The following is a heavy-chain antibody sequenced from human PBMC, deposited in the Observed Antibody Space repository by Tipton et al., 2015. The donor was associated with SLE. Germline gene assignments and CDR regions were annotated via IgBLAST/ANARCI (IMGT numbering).Heavy chain of an antibody. J-gene: IGHJ4*02. Sequence: SLRLSCAVSGFTFNAYDINWVRQPPGKGLEWVTFIENNGNNKYYADAVRGRFTISRDNSKNMVYLQMNSLRADDTALYYCANDGYPYFFDSWGQGTQVTVSS. CDR2: IENNGNNK. V-gene: IGHV3-30*02. CDR1: GFTFNAYD. D-gene: IGHD2-15*01. CDR3: ANDGYPYFFDS.